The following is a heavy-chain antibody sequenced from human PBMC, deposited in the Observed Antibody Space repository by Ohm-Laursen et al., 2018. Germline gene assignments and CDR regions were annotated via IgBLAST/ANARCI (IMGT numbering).Heavy chain of an antibody. J-gene: IGHJ6*02. V-gene: IGHV4-59*01. CDR3: ARDRRNTIFGVVAHYGMDV. CDR1: GGSISSYY. D-gene: IGHD3-3*01. CDR2: IYYSGST. Sequence: SDTLSLTCTVSGGSISSYYWSWIRQPPGKGLEWIGYIYYSGSTNYNPSLKSRVTISVDTSKNQFSLKLSSVTAADTAVYYCARDRRNTIFGVVAHYGMDVWGQGTTVTVSS.